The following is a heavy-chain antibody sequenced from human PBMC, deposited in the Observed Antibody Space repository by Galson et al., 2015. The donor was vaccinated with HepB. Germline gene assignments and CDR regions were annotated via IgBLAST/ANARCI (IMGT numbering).Heavy chain of an antibody. CDR1: GFTFSSYA. CDR3: ARDRYYYDSSGYYLY. Sequence: SLRLSCAASGFTFSSYAMHWVRQAPGKGLEWVAVISYDGSNKYYADSVKGRFTISRDNSKNTLYLQMNSLRAEDTAVYYCARDRYYYDSSGYYLYWGQGTLVTVSS. V-gene: IGHV3-30-3*01. CDR2: ISYDGSNK. D-gene: IGHD3-22*01. J-gene: IGHJ4*02.